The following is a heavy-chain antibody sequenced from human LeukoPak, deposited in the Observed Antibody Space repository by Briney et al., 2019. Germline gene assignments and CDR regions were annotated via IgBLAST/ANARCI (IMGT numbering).Heavy chain of an antibody. CDR2: INPNSGGT. V-gene: IGHV1-2*06. CDR3: ARRAYSGSYGWAFYFDY. D-gene: IGHD1-26*01. Sequence: ASVKVSCKASGYTFTGYYMHWVRQAPGQGLEWMGRINPNSGGTNYAQKFQGRVTMTRDTSISTAYMELSRLRSDDTAEYYCARRAYSGSYGWAFYFDYWGQGTLVTVSS. J-gene: IGHJ4*02. CDR1: GYTFTGYY.